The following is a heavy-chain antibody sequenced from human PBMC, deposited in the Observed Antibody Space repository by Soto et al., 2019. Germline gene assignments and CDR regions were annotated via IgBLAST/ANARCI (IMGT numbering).Heavy chain of an antibody. CDR2: INPSGGST. V-gene: IGHV1-46*03. CDR1: GYTFTSYY. CDR3: ARGLAVAGSSRSYWYFDL. D-gene: IGHD6-19*01. Sequence: ASVKVSCKASGYTFTSYYMHWVRQAPGQGLEWMGIINPSGGSTSYAQKFQGRVTMTRDTSTSTVYMELSSLRSEDTAVYYCARGLAVAGSSRSYWYFDLWGRGTLVTVSS. J-gene: IGHJ2*01.